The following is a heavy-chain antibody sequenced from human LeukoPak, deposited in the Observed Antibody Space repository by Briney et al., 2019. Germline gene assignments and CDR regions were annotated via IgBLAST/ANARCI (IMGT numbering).Heavy chain of an antibody. Sequence: ASVKVSCKASGYTFTSYYMHWVRQAPGQGLEWLGIINPSGGSTSYAQKFQGRVTMTRDTSASTVYMELSSLRSEDTAVYYCAIAAAGTLDYWGQGTLVTVSS. CDR2: INPSGGST. CDR3: AIAAAGTLDY. D-gene: IGHD6-13*01. V-gene: IGHV1-46*01. CDR1: GYTFTSYY. J-gene: IGHJ4*02.